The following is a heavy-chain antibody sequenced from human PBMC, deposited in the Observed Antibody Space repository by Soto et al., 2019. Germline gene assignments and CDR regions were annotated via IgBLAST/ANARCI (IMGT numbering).Heavy chain of an antibody. CDR1: GRTFNINAYF. CDR2: IDNGGNT. Sequence: SETLSLTCPVSGRTFNINAYFWYLDWIRQPPGKGLEWIGSIDNGGNTHYNAPLKSRVIISADTSKNQFSLSLNSLRAEDTAIYYCARGMRRWELLGHWGQGTPVNVSS. CDR3: ARGMRRWELLGH. D-gene: IGHD1-26*01. J-gene: IGHJ4*02. V-gene: IGHV4-39*07.